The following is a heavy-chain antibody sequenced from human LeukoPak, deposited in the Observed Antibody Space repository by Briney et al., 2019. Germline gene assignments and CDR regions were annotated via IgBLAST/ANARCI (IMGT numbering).Heavy chain of an antibody. Sequence: GGSLRLSCAASGFTVSSNYMSWVRQAPGKGLEWVSVIYSGGSTYYADSVKGRFTISRDNSKNTLYLQMNSLRAEDTAVYYCARDQGWYYFDYWGQGTLVTVSS. CDR1: GFTVSSNY. CDR2: IYSGGST. D-gene: IGHD6-19*01. V-gene: IGHV3-66*01. J-gene: IGHJ4*02. CDR3: ARDQGWYYFDY.